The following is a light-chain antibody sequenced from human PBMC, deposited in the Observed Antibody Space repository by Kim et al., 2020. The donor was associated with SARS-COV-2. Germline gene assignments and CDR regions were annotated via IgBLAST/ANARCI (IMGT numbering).Light chain of an antibody. Sequence: SASVGDRVTITCRARQSISTYLNWYQQRPEKAPKLLIFAASSLQSGVPSRFSGFGSGTDFTLTISSLQPEDFATYYCQQYYRNLYTFGQGTKLEI. CDR1: QSISTY. V-gene: IGKV1-39*01. CDR3: QQYYRNLYT. J-gene: IGKJ2*01. CDR2: AAS.